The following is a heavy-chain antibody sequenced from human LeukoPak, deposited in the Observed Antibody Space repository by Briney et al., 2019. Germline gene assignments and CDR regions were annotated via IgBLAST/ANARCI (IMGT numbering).Heavy chain of an antibody. CDR3: AEQNCSGGNCKTPLAF. J-gene: IGHJ4*02. CDR1: EYTLTAFY. Sequence: ASVKVSCKVSEYTLTAFYIHWVRQAPGQGLEWMGWIDPVNGHTIYAQNFQGRVTMSRDTSISTVFMELTRLRSGDTAVYFCAEQNCSGGNCKTPLAFWGQGTLVTVSS. CDR2: IDPVNGHT. V-gene: IGHV1-2*02. D-gene: IGHD2-15*01.